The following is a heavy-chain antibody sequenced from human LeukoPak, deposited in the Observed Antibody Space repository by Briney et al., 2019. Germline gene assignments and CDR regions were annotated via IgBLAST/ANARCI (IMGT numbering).Heavy chain of an antibody. V-gene: IGHV4-34*01. D-gene: IGHD2-2*01. CDR2: INHSGST. Sequence: PSETLSLTCAVYGGSFSGYYWSWIRQPPGKGLEWIGEINHSGSTNYNPSLKSRVTIPVDTSKNQFSLKLSSVAAADTAVYYCARGRRYCSSTSCSYYFDYWGQGTLVTVSS. CDR3: ARGRRYCSSTSCSYYFDY. J-gene: IGHJ4*02. CDR1: GGSFSGYY.